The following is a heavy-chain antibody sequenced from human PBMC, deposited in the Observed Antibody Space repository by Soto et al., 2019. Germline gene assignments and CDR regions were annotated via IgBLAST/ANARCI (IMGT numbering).Heavy chain of an antibody. J-gene: IGHJ3*02. Sequence: QVQLVQSGAEVKKPGSSVKVSCKASGGTFSSYAISWVRQAPGQGLEWMGGIIPIFGTANYAQKFQGRVTITADESTSTAYIELSSLRSEDTAVYYCARDYDYVWGSYRSVRGGNDAFDIWGQGTMVTVSS. CDR2: IIPIFGTA. V-gene: IGHV1-69*01. D-gene: IGHD3-16*02. CDR3: ARDYDYVWGSYRSVRGGNDAFDI. CDR1: GGTFSSYA.